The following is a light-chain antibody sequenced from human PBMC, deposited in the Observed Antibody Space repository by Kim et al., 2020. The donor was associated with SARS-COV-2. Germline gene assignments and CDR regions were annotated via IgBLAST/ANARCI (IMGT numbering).Light chain of an antibody. CDR1: TVSSYNY. J-gene: IGLJ2*01. CDR3: SSYGGSNKLLL. CDR2: EVT. V-gene: IGLV2-8*01. Sequence: QSALTQPPSASGSPGQSVTISCTGFTVSSYNYLSWYQQHPGKAPQLMIYEVTKWPSGVSDRFSGSKSGNTATLTVSGLQAEDEADYYCSSYGGSNKLLLFGGGTQLTVL.